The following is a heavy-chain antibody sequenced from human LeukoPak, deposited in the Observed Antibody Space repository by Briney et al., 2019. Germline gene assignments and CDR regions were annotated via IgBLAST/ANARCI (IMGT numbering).Heavy chain of an antibody. V-gene: IGHV1-69*01. CDR1: GGTFSSYA. Sequence: SVKVSCKASGGTFSSYAISWVRQAPGQGLEWMGGIIPIFGTANYAQKFQGRVTITADESTSTAYMELSSLRSEDTAVYYCARDRGIAAAGKDFDYWGQGTLITVSS. D-gene: IGHD6-13*01. CDR2: IIPIFGTA. CDR3: ARDRGIAAAGKDFDY. J-gene: IGHJ4*02.